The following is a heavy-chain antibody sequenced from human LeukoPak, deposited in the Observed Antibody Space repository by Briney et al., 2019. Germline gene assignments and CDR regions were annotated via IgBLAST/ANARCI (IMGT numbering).Heavy chain of an antibody. CDR1: AFTFSRNA. V-gene: IGHV3-23*01. D-gene: IGHD6-19*01. CDR2: ISNSGDDT. Sequence: GGSLRLSCVASAFTFSRNAMTWVRQAPGKGLEWISTISNSGDDTHYADSVKGRFFISRDNSKNTVYRQMNSLRGDDTAVYYCPQKREISDWQHYFDTWGRGTLVTVSS. CDR3: PQKREISDWQHYFDT. J-gene: IGHJ5*02.